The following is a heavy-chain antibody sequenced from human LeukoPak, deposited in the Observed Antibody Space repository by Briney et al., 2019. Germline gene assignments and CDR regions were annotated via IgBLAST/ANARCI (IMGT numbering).Heavy chain of an antibody. V-gene: IGHV1-2*02. CDR2: VNCNTGGT. CDR1: GYTFTGSF. CDR3: ARADPVGY. Sequence: GASVKVSCKASGYTFTGSFMHWVRQAPGQGLEWMGWVNCNTGGTKLAQKFQGRVTMTRDTSISTAYMELSRLRSDDTAVYHCARADPVGYWGQGTQVTVSS. J-gene: IGHJ4*02.